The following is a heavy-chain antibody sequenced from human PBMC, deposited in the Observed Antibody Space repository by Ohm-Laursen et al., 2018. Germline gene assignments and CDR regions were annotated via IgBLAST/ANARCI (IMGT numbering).Heavy chain of an antibody. D-gene: IGHD6-19*01. CDR3: ARGSGFFKLDV. CDR1: GESSSGYF. V-gene: IGHV4-34*01. Sequence: SGTLSLTCAVNGESSSGYFWNWIRQPPGKGLEWIGEINQSGSTKYNPSLKMRIPLSADSSNSQFSLRLTSVTAADTATYYCARGSGFFKLDVWGQGTTVAVSS. J-gene: IGHJ6*02. CDR2: INQSGST.